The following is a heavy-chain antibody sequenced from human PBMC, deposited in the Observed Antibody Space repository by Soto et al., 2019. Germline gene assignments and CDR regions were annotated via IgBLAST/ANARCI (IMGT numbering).Heavy chain of an antibody. CDR3: ARAYYYDSSGYYPPVDAFDI. CDR2: ISSSGSTI. CDR1: GFTFSSYE. D-gene: IGHD3-22*01. Sequence: PAGSLRLSCAASGFTFSSYEMNWVRQAPGKGLEWVSYISSSGSTIYYADSVKGRFTISRDNAKNSLYLQMNSLRAEDTAVYYCARAYYYDSSGYYPPVDAFDIWGQRTMVTVSS. J-gene: IGHJ3*02. V-gene: IGHV3-48*03.